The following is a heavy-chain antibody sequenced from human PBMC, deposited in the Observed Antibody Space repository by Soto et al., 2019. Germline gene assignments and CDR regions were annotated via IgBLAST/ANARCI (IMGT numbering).Heavy chain of an antibody. CDR3: ARGYRYYYYGSGSYYDYFDY. J-gene: IGHJ4*02. CDR1: GYTFTSYD. Sequence: ASVKVSCXASGYTFTSYDINWVRQATGQGLEWMGWMNPNSGNTGYAQKFQGRVTMTRNTSISTAYMELSSLRSEDTAVYYCARGYRYYYYGSGSYYDYFDYWGQGTLVTVSS. D-gene: IGHD3-10*01. CDR2: MNPNSGNT. V-gene: IGHV1-8*01.